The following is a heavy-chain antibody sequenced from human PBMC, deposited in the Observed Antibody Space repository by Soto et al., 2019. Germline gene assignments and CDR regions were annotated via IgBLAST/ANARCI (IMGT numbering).Heavy chain of an antibody. CDR3: ARNSYYDFWSGYRNWFDP. Sequence: QVQLVQSGAEVKKPGASVKVSCKASGYTFTSYYMHWVRHAPGQGLEWMGIINPSGGSTSYAQKFQGRVTMTSDTSTSTVYMELSSLRSEDTAVYYCARNSYYDFWSGYRNWFDPWGQGTLVTVSS. V-gene: IGHV1-46*01. CDR1: GYTFTSYY. J-gene: IGHJ5*02. D-gene: IGHD3-3*01. CDR2: INPSGGST.